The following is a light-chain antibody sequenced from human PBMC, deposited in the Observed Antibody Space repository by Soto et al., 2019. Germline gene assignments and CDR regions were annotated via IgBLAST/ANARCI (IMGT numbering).Light chain of an antibody. V-gene: IGKV3-15*01. J-gene: IGKJ3*01. CDR3: QQYDNWPPFT. Sequence: VMTQAPDSLAVSLGERATINCKSSQSVGSHLAWYQQRPGQAPRLLIYGASYRATGISARFSGSGSGTDFTLTISSLQSEDFAVYYCQQYDNWPPFTFGPGTKVDIK. CDR2: GAS. CDR1: QSVGSH.